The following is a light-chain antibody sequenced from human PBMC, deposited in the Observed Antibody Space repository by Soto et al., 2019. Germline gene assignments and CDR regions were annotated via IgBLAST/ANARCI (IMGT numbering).Light chain of an antibody. CDR2: EAS. J-gene: IGKJ1*01. CDR1: QSVSSRY. CDR3: QQRSDWPWT. V-gene: IGKV3D-20*02. Sequence: EILMPQSPATLSVSPVERATLSCRASQSVSSRYLAWYQQKPGQAPRLLMYEASTRATGIPARFSGGWSGTDFTLTIRSLEPEDVPVYYCQQRSDWPWTLGQGTKVDI.